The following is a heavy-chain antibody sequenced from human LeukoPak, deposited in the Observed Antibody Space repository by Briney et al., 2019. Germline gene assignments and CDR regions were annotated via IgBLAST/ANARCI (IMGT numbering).Heavy chain of an antibody. CDR2: ISYDGSNK. CDR3: ASSLRGQYYGMDV. D-gene: IGHD4-17*01. CDR1: GFTFSSYA. V-gene: IGHV3-30-3*01. J-gene: IGHJ6*02. Sequence: PGGSLRLSCAASGFTFSSYAMHWVRQAPGKGLEWVAVISYDGSNKYYADSVKGRFTISRDNSKNTLYLQMNSLRAEDTAVYYCASSLRGQYYGMDVWGQGTTVTVSS.